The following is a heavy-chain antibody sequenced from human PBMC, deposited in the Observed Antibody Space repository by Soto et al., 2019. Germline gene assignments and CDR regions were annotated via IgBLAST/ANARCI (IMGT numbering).Heavy chain of an antibody. CDR1: GYSFTSYW. Sequence: GESLKISCKGSGYSFTSYWIGWVRQMPGKGMEWMGIIYPGDSDTRYSPSFQGQVTISADKSISTAYLQWSSLKASDTAMYYCARQRRVIVLMVYAPAGSAFDIWGQGTMVTVSS. CDR2: IYPGDSDT. J-gene: IGHJ3*02. D-gene: IGHD2-8*01. CDR3: ARQRRVIVLMVYAPAGSAFDI. V-gene: IGHV5-51*01.